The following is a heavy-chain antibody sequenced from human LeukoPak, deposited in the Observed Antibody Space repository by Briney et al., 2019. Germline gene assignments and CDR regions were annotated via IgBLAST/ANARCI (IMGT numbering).Heavy chain of an antibody. D-gene: IGHD2-2*01. V-gene: IGHV4-34*01. CDR1: GGSFSGYY. CDR3: AVPAATNHNNAFDI. J-gene: IGHJ3*02. Sequence: SETLSLTCAVYGGSFSGYYWSWIRQPPGKGLEWIGEINHSGSTNYNPSLKSRVTISADTSKNQFSLKLSSVTAADTAVYYCAVPAATNHNNAFDIWGQGTMVTVSS. CDR2: INHSGST.